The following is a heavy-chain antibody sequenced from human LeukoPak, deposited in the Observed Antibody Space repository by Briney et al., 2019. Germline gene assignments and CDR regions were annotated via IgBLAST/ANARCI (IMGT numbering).Heavy chain of an antibody. CDR3: ARGTITMIVVVLDY. CDR1: GYTFTSYY. Sequence: ASVKVSCKASGYTFTSYYMHWVRQAPGQGLEWMGWISAYNGNTNYAQKLQGRVTMTTDTSTSTAYMELRSLRSDDTAVYYCARGTITMIVVVLDYWGQGTLVTVSS. CDR2: ISAYNGNT. V-gene: IGHV1-18*04. J-gene: IGHJ4*02. D-gene: IGHD3-22*01.